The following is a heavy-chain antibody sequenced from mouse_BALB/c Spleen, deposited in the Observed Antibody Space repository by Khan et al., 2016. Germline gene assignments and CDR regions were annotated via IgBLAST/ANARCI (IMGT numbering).Heavy chain of an antibody. J-gene: IGHJ4*01. V-gene: IGHV10-1*02. CDR2: IRSKSDNYAT. CDR3: VGYDYDY. Sequence: EVQLVESGGGLVQPKGSLKLSCAASGFTFNTYAMNWVRQAPGQGLEWVARIRSKSDNYATYYADSVKDRFTISRDDSPGMLYLQMNNLKAEDIAMYYCVGYDYDYWGQGISVTVSS. CDR1: GFTFNTYA. D-gene: IGHD2-4*01.